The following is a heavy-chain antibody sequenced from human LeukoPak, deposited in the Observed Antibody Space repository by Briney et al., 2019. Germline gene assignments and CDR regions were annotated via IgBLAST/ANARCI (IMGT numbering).Heavy chain of an antibody. CDR2: IYHSGST. D-gene: IGHD5-18*01. J-gene: IGHJ4*02. CDR1: GYSISSGYY. CDR3: ARGAMVDY. Sequence: SETLSLTCTVSGYSISSGYYWGWIRQPPGKGLEWIGSIYHSGSTYYNPSLKSRVTISVDTSKNQFSLKLSSVTAADTAVYYCARGAMVDYWGQGTLVTVSS. V-gene: IGHV4-38-2*02.